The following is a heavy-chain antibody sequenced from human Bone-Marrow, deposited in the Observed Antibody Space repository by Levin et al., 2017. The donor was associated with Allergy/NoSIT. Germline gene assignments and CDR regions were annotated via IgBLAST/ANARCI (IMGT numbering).Heavy chain of an antibody. CDR1: GYTFTSYH. Sequence: ASVKVSCKTSGYTFTSYHDYWVRQAPGQGLEWMGYINPNSGDTGYAQKFQGRVTLTRNSSINTAYMELSGLRSEDTAMYYCARGDCYSGSCYGPDWFDPWGQGTQVTVSS. CDR2: INPNSGDT. D-gene: IGHD2-15*01. CDR3: ARGDCYSGSCYGPDWFDP. J-gene: IGHJ5*02. V-gene: IGHV1-8*01.